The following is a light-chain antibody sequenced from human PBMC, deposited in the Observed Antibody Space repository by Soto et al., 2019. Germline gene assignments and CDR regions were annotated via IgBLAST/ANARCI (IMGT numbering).Light chain of an antibody. CDR1: ESVDIY. J-gene: IGKJ4*01. Sequence: ETVLTQSPATLSLSPGETATLSCRASESVDIYFAWYQQKTGQAPRLLIYHASSRATGIPARFSGSGSGTDFTLTISSLEPEDSAVYYCQQRRNWPPLTFGGGTRVEIK. CDR2: HAS. V-gene: IGKV3-11*01. CDR3: QQRRNWPPLT.